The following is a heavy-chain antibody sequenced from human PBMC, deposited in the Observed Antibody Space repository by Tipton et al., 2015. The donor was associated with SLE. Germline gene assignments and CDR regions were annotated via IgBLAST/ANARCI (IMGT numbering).Heavy chain of an antibody. CDR1: GFDFSSYY. CDR3: ARAMGSSWFDAFDI. J-gene: IGHJ3*02. V-gene: IGHV5-51*03. D-gene: IGHD6-13*01. Sequence: LVQSGAEVKKPGESLSISCRASGFDFSSYYIGWVRQVPGKGLEWMGVIYPGDSDTRYSPSFQGQVTISADKSISTAYLQWSSLKASDTAMYYCARAMGSSWFDAFDIWGQGTMVTVSS. CDR2: IYPGDSDT.